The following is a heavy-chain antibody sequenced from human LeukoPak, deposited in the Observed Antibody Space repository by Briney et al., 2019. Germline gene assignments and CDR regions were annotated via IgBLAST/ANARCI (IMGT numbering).Heavy chain of an antibody. Sequence: GGSLRLSCTASGFTLGDYAMSWVRQAPGKGLEWVGFIRSKAYGGTTEYAASVKGRFTISRDDSKNTLYLQMNSLKTEDTAVYYCTTARGYSYGDDYWGQGTLVTVSS. CDR1: GFTLGDYA. CDR2: IRSKAYGGTT. CDR3: TTARGYSYGDDY. D-gene: IGHD5-18*01. J-gene: IGHJ4*02. V-gene: IGHV3-49*04.